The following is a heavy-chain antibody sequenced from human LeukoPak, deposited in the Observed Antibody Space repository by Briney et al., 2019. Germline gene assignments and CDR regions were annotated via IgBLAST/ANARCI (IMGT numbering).Heavy chain of an antibody. CDR3: ARHQYYYDSSGYYGTDAFDI. CDR2: IYYSGTI. D-gene: IGHD3-22*01. Sequence: PSETLSLTCTVSGGSISSSSYSWGWIRQPPGKGLEWIGSIYYSGTIYYNPSLKSRVTLSVDTSKIQFSLKLSSVAATDTAVYYCARHQYYYDSSGYYGTDAFDIWGQGTMVTVSS. CDR1: GGSISSSSYS. J-gene: IGHJ3*02. V-gene: IGHV4-39*01.